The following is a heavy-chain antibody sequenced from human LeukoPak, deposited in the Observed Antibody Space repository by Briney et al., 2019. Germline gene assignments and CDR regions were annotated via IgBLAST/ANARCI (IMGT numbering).Heavy chain of an antibody. CDR1: GGSISSSSYY. CDR3: AREAVVMGFDY. Sequence: SETLSLTCTVSGGSISSSSYYRGWIRQPPGKGLEWIGSIYYSGSTYYNPSLKSRVTISVDTSKNQFSLKLSSVTAADTAVYYCAREAVVMGFDYWGQGTLVTVSS. D-gene: IGHD3-22*01. V-gene: IGHV4-39*07. J-gene: IGHJ4*02. CDR2: IYYSGST.